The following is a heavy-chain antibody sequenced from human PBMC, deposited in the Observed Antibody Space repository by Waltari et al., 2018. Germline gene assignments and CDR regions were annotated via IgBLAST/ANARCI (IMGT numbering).Heavy chain of an antibody. CDR2: IKQDGSEK. CDR3: VTGLTTVTAKDYFDH. V-gene: IGHV3-7*01. CDR1: GMTVSSYW. Sequence: EVQLVESGGGSVQPGGSLRLSCAASGMTVSSYWMIWVRQAPGKGLEWVANIKQDGSEKNYVDSVEGRFSISRDNAQNSLYLQMNSLRAEDTAIYYCVTGLTTVTAKDYFDHWGQGALVTVSS. J-gene: IGHJ4*02. D-gene: IGHD4-17*01.